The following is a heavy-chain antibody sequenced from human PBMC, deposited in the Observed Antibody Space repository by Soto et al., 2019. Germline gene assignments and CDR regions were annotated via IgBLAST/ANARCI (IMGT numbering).Heavy chain of an antibody. J-gene: IGHJ6*02. CDR3: ASYGSRRADYYGMDV. V-gene: IGHV1-18*01. CDR2: ISAYNGNT. D-gene: IGHD3-10*01. CDR1: GYTFTSYG. Sequence: QVQLVQAGAKVKKPGASVKGSCKASGYTFTSYGISWLRQTPGQGLEWMGWISAYNGNTNYAQKLQGRATMTTDTSTSTAYMELRSLRSDDTAVYYCASYGSRRADYYGMDVWGQGTTVTVSS.